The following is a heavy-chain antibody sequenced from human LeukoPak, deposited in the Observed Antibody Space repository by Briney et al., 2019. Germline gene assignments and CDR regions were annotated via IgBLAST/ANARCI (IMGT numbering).Heavy chain of an antibody. CDR2: INPNSRGT. J-gene: IGHJ1*01. CDR1: GYSFTDYY. D-gene: IGHD6-19*01. Sequence: ASVKVSCKASGYSFTDYYMHWVRQAPGQGLEWMIWINPNSRGTNYAQKFQGRVTMTRDTSISTAYMEVSRLRSDDTAVYYCARGAVAEQSEYFQYWGQGTLVTVSS. CDR3: ARGAVAEQSEYFQY. V-gene: IGHV1-2*02.